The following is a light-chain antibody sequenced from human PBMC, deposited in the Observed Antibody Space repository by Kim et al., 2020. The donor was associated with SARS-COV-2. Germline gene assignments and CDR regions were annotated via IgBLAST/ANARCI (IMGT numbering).Light chain of an antibody. CDR1: QSISRS. Sequence: DIQMTQSPSTLSASVGDRVTITCRASQSISRSLAWYQQKPGKAPKLLIYKASSLESGVPSRFSGSGSGTEFTLTISSLQPDDFATYYCQQCNAYSLTFGGGTKVEIK. V-gene: IGKV1-5*03. J-gene: IGKJ4*01. CDR3: QQCNAYSLT. CDR2: KAS.